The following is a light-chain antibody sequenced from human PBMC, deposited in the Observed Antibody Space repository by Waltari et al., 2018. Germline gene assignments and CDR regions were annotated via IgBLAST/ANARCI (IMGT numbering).Light chain of an antibody. CDR1: ELPMKD. CDR2: EDT. CDR3: YSSDSTGLRV. Sequence: SYELTQPPSVSVSPGQTARITCSGYELPMKDAYWFQQKSGQAPRLVIYEDTKRPSGIPERFSGSSSGTVATLTISGAQVDDEADYYCYSSDSTGLRVFGGGTTVVVL. V-gene: IGLV3-10*01. J-gene: IGLJ1*01.